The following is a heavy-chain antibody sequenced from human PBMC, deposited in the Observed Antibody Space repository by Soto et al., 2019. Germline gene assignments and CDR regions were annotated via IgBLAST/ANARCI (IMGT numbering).Heavy chain of an antibody. D-gene: IGHD3-22*01. CDR3: ARDRVESGYPEYFQH. CDR2: IYSGGST. J-gene: IGHJ1*01. CDR1: GFTVSSNY. V-gene: IGHV3-53*01. Sequence: EVQLVESGGGLIQPGGSLRLSCAAAGFTVSSNYMSWVSQAPGKGLEWVSVIYSGGSTYYADSVKGRFTISRDNSKNTLYLQMNRLRAEDTAVYDCARDRVESGYPEYFQHWGQGTLVTVSS.